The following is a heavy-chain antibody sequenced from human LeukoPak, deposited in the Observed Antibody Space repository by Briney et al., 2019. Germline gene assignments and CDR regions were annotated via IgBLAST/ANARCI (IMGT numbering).Heavy chain of an antibody. J-gene: IGHJ4*02. V-gene: IGHV1-69*04. Sequence: GSSVKVSCKASGGTFSSYAISWVRQAPGQGLEWMGWINPNSGGTNYAQKFQGRVTITADKSTSTAYMELRSLRSDDTAVYYCARDNDYFDYWGQGTLVTVSS. CDR2: INPNSGGT. CDR3: ARDNDYFDY. CDR1: GGTFSSYA.